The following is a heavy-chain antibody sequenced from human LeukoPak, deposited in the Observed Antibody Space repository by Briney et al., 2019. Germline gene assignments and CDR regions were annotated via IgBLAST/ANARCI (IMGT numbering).Heavy chain of an antibody. CDR2: IRQDGSEK. Sequence: GGSLRLSCAASGFIFIDYRVNWVRQAPGKGLEWVASIRQDGSEKTYVDSVKGRFTISRDNTKNSLYLQMSSLTAEDTAVYYCARDGTAAGLYFDLWGQGTLVTVSS. V-gene: IGHV3-7*01. D-gene: IGHD6-13*01. J-gene: IGHJ4*01. CDR1: GFIFIDYR. CDR3: ARDGTAAGLYFDL.